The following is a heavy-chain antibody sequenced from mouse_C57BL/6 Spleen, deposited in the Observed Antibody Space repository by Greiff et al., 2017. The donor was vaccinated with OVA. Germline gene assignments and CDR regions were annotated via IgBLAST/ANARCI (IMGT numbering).Heavy chain of an antibody. Sequence: EVQVVESGGDLVKPGGSLKLSCAASGFTFSSYGMSWVRQTPDKRLEWVATISSGGSYTYYPDSVKGRFTISRDNAKNTLYLQMSSLKPEDTAMYYCASGDYYGSPPGFAYWGQGTLVTVSA. CDR1: GFTFSSYG. V-gene: IGHV5-6*01. CDR2: ISSGGSYT. CDR3: ASGDYYGSPPGFAY. D-gene: IGHD1-1*01. J-gene: IGHJ3*01.